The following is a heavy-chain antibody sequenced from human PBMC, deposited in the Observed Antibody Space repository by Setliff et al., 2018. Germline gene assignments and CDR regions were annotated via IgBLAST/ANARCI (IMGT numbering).Heavy chain of an antibody. V-gene: IGHV4-39*01. Sequence: PSETLSLTCTVSNGSISSGNYFWGWIRQPPGKGLEWMGSIFYTGSTYYSPSLKSRVTMSIDTSMNQFSLNLNSVTAADTAVYYCARQPYSTTYYYYYYYMDVWGKGTTVTVSS. J-gene: IGHJ6*03. CDR2: IFYTGST. CDR1: NGSISSGNYF. D-gene: IGHD6-13*01. CDR3: ARQPYSTTYYYYYYYMDV.